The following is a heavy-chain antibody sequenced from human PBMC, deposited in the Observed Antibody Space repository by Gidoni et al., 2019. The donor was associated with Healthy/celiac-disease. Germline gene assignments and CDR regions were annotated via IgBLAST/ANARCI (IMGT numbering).Heavy chain of an antibody. CDR1: GYTFTSYA. J-gene: IGHJ4*02. CDR2: INAGNGNT. Sequence: QVQLVQSGAEVKKPGASVKVSCKASGYTFTSYAMHLVRQAPGQRLEWMGWINAGNGNTKYSQKFQGRVTITRDTSASTAYMELSSLRSEDTAVYYCASMGSGRRWYFDYWGQGTLVTVSS. V-gene: IGHV1-3*01. D-gene: IGHD2-15*01. CDR3: ASMGSGRRWYFDY.